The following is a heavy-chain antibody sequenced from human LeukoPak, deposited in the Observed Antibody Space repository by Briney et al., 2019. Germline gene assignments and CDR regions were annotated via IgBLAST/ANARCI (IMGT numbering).Heavy chain of an antibody. CDR1: GFIFSNYV. D-gene: IGHD3-10*01. CDR2: ISGSGGST. J-gene: IGHJ4*02. Sequence: GGSLRLSCAASGFIFSNYVMSWVRQAPGKGLEWVSAISGSGGSTYYADSVKGRFTISRDNSKNTLYLQMNSLRAEDTAVYYCAESSGNYLYFDYWGQGTLVTVSS. CDR3: AESSGNYLYFDY. V-gene: IGHV3-23*01.